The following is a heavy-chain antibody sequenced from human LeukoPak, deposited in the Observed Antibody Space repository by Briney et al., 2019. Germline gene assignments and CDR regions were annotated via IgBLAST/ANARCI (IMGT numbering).Heavy chain of an antibody. CDR2: FYTSGST. V-gene: IGHV4-4*07. J-gene: IGHJ4*02. D-gene: IGHD3-10*01. Sequence: SETLSLTCTVSGGSISSYYWSWIRQPAGKGLEWIGRFYTSGSTKYNPSLKSRVTMSEDTSKNQFSLKLSSVTAADTAVYCCARGLLGDYFGSGSYYVFDYWGQGTLVTVSS. CDR3: ARGLLGDYFGSGSYYVFDY. CDR1: GGSISSYY.